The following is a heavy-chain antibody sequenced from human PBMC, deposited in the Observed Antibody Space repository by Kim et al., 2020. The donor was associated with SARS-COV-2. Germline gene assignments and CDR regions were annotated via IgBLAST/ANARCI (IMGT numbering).Heavy chain of an antibody. J-gene: IGHJ4*02. Sequence: GGSLRLSCAASGFTFSTYNMNWVRQAPGKGLEWVSYISSSGITIYYADSVKGRFTISRDNAKNSLYLQMNSLRDEDTAVYYCARDRDSSGYYYGGWGQGTLVTVSS. CDR2: ISSSGITI. CDR3: ARDRDSSGYYYGG. V-gene: IGHV3-48*02. CDR1: GFTFSTYN. D-gene: IGHD3-22*01.